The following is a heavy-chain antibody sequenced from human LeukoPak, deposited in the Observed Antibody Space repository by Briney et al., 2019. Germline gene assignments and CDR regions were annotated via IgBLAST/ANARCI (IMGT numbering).Heavy chain of an antibody. Sequence: QPSETLSLTCGVSGGSFSSHYWTWIRQPPGKGLEWIGEINPRGSTNYHPSLERRVTVSADTSRNQLSLSLTSVTAADSAVYFCARGLRQGSAWSWGPKEKSYQYMDVWGTGTTVIVSS. CDR3: ARGLRQGSAWSWGPKEKSYQYMDV. CDR1: GGSFSSHY. J-gene: IGHJ6*04. D-gene: IGHD6-19*01. CDR2: INPRGST. V-gene: IGHV4-34*01.